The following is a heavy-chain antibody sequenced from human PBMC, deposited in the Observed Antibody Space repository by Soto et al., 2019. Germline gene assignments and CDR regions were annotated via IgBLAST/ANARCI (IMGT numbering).Heavy chain of an antibody. CDR2: ICSDGGSK. CDR3: ARGGYYGSGSYYAYYYMDV. J-gene: IGHJ6*03. CDR1: GFTFSNYA. Sequence: GGSLRLSCAASGFTFSNYAMHWVRQAPGKGLEWVSVICSDGGSKYYATSVKGRFTVSRDNSKDTLYLQMGSLRAEDMAVYYCARGGYYGSGSYYAYYYMDVWGKGTTVTVSS. V-gene: IGHV3-30*03. D-gene: IGHD3-10*01.